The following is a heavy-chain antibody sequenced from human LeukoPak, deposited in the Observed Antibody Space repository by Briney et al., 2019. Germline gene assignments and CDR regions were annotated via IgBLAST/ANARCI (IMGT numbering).Heavy chain of an antibody. D-gene: IGHD4-11*01. CDR2: IYHSGST. V-gene: IGHV4-59*02. CDR1: GGSVSSYY. Sequence: PSETLSLTWTVSGGSVSSYYWSWLRQLPGKGRGWIRYIYHSGSTNYNPSLKSRVTISVDTSKHQLSLKLSSVTAADTAVYYCASLPSNPPTGLFDPWGQGTLVTVSS. CDR3: ASLPSNPPTGLFDP. J-gene: IGHJ5*02.